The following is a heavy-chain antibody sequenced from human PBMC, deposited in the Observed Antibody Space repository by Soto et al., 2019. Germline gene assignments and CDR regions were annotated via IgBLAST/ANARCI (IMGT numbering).Heavy chain of an antibody. V-gene: IGHV3-23*01. CDR1: GFTFRNYG. Sequence: GGSLRLSCAASGFTFRNYGMNWVRQAPGKGLEWVSYIGSGGSIYYADSVKGRFTISRDNSMNTLYLQMKTLRAEDTAVYYCAKVSSSWYAGFFDLWGQGTPVTVSS. D-gene: IGHD6-13*01. J-gene: IGHJ4*02. CDR2: IGSGGSI. CDR3: AKVSSSWYAGFFDL.